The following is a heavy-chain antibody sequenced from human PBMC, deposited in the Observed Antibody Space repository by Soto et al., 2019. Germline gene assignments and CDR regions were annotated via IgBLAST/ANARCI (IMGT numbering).Heavy chain of an antibody. CDR3: ARANTMVRGVIITSYYFDY. CDR1: GGSISSSNW. CDR2: IYHSGST. V-gene: IGHV4-4*02. J-gene: IGHJ4*02. Sequence: ETLSLTCAVSGGSISSSNWWSWVRQPPGKGLEWIGEIYHSGSTNYNPSLKSRVTISVDKSKNQFSLKLSSVTAADTAVYYCARANTMVRGVIITSYYFDYWGQGTLVTVSS. D-gene: IGHD3-10*01.